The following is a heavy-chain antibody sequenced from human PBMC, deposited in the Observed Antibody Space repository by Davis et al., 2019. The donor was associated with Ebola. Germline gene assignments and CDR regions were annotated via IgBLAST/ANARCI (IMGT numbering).Heavy chain of an antibody. CDR1: GFTFSSYS. Sequence: GESLKIPCAASGFTFSSYSMNWVRQAPGKGLEWVSSISSSSSYIYYADSVKGRFTISRDNAKNSLYLQMNSLRAEDTAVYYCARVEGAIAVAGVFDYWGQGTLVTVSS. V-gene: IGHV3-21*01. CDR2: ISSSSSYI. CDR3: ARVEGAIAVAGVFDY. D-gene: IGHD6-19*01. J-gene: IGHJ4*02.